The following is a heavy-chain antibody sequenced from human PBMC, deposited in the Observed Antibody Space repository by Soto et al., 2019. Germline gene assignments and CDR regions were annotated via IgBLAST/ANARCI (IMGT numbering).Heavy chain of an antibody. CDR1: GYTFTSYD. D-gene: IGHD3-10*01. CDR2: MNPNSGNT. V-gene: IGHV1-8*01. J-gene: IGHJ5*02. CDR3: AGGWCYGAGRPSDP. Sequence: QVQLVQSGAEVKKPGASVKVSCKASGYTFTSYDINWVRQATGQGLGWMGWMNPNSGNTGYAQKFQGRVTMTRNTSGSTAYMEVSSLRSEDPAVYYCAGGWCYGAGRPSDPWGRGALVPVSP.